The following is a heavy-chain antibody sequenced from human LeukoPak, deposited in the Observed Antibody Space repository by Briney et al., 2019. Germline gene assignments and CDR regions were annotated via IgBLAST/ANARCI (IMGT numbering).Heavy chain of an antibody. CDR3: TNSLTGARLVEPRR. J-gene: IGHJ4*02. CDR1: GLTFTNAW. D-gene: IGHD1-26*01. V-gene: IGHV3-15*01. Sequence: GGSLRLSCAASGLTFTNAWTSCGRQAPGKGREWVGRIKSKADGGTADYAAPVKGRFTISRDDSKNTLYLQMNSLKTEDTAVYYCTNSLTGARLVEPRRWGQGTLVTVSS. CDR2: IKSKADGGTA.